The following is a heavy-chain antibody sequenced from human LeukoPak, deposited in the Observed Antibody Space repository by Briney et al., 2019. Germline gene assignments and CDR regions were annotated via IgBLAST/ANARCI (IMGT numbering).Heavy chain of an antibody. CDR2: IYYSGST. CDR1: GGSISAYY. V-gene: IGHV4-59*01. J-gene: IGHJ4*02. D-gene: IGHD6-6*01. Sequence: SETLSLTCTVSGGSISAYYWSWIRQPPGKGLEWIGYIYYSGSTNYNPSLKSRVTISVDTSKNQFSLKLSSVTAADTAVYYCAWGPGDFWNRPEYSSRPPYFDYWGQGTLVTVSS. CDR3: AWGPGDFWNRPEYSSRPPYFDY.